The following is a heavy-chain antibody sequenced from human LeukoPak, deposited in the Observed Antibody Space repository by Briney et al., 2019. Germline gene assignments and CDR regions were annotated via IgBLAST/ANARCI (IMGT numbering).Heavy chain of an antibody. Sequence: GGSLRLSCAASGFTFSRHSMNWVRQAPGKGLEWVSSSSTSSSYIYYADSVKGRFTISRDNAKNSLYLQMNSLKTEDTAVYYCTSGIGAAGPYYYYYMDVWGKGTTVTVSS. CDR3: TSGIGAAGPYYYYYMDV. CDR2: SSTSSSYI. V-gene: IGHV3-21*04. J-gene: IGHJ6*03. D-gene: IGHD6-13*01. CDR1: GFTFSRHS.